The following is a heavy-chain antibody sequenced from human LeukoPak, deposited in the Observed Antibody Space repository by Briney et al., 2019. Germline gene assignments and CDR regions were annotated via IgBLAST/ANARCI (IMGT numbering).Heavy chain of an antibody. CDR2: INPSGGST. CDR3: ASMDSSGWYYYYGMDV. Sequence: ASVKVSCKASGYTFTSYYMHWVRQAPGQGLEWMGIINPSGGSTSYAQKFQGRVTMTRDTSTSTVYMELGSLRSEDTAVYYCASMDSSGWYYYYGMDVWGQGTTVTVS. V-gene: IGHV1-46*01. J-gene: IGHJ6*02. D-gene: IGHD6-19*01. CDR1: GYTFTSYY.